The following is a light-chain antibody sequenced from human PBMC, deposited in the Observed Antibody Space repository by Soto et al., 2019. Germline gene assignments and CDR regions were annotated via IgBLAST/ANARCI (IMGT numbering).Light chain of an antibody. CDR1: QSVMSRY. Sequence: EIVLTQSPGTLSLSPGEGATLSCMASQSVMSRYIAWYQQRPGQAPRLLIYGASNRATGSPDRFSGSGSGTEFTLSISRLEPEDFAVYYCQQYGNSPVTFGGGTKVEIK. CDR3: QQYGNSPVT. V-gene: IGKV3-20*01. CDR2: GAS. J-gene: IGKJ4*01.